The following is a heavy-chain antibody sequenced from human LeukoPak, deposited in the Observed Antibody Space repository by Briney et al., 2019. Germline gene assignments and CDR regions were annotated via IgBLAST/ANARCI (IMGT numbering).Heavy chain of an antibody. CDR2: ISSSGSTI. V-gene: IGHV3-11*01. Sequence: PGGSLRLSCAGSGFTFSDYYMSWIRQAPGKGLEWVSYISSSGSTIYYADSVKGRFTISRDNAKNSLYLQMNSLRAEDTAVYYCASPSEVGAIDYWGQGTLVTVSS. CDR3: ASPSEVGAIDY. CDR1: GFTFSDYY. J-gene: IGHJ4*02. D-gene: IGHD1-26*01.